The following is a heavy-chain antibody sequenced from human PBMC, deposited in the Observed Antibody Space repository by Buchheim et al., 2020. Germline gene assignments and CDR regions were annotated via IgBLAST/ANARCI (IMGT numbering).Heavy chain of an antibody. J-gene: IGHJ2*01. Sequence: QVQLQESGPGLVKPSETLSLTCSVSGGSVSSGSYYWSWIRQPPGKGLEWIGYIYYSGRTNYNPSLKSRVTISADTSKNQFSLKLSSVTAADTAVYYCARDVGGYSDYGANHWYFDLWGRGTL. D-gene: IGHD5-12*01. CDR2: IYYSGRT. V-gene: IGHV4-61*01. CDR1: GGSVSSGSYY. CDR3: ARDVGGYSDYGANHWYFDL.